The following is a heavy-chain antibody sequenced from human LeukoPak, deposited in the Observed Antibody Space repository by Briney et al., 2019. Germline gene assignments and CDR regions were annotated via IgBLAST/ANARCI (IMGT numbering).Heavy chain of an antibody. D-gene: IGHD4-11*01. CDR2: IYTSGST. CDR1: GGSLSSYY. CDR3: ARERDYSNAYVMDV. J-gene: IGHJ6*02. Sequence: SETLSLTCTVSGGSLSSYYWSWVRQPAGKGLEWIGRIYTSGSTDYNPSLKSRVTMSLDTSKNQFSLNLSSVTAADTAVYYCARERDYSNAYVMDVWGQGTTVTVSS. V-gene: IGHV4-4*07.